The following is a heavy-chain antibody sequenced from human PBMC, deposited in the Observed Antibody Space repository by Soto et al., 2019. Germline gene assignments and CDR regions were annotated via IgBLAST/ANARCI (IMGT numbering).Heavy chain of an antibody. CDR3: ASSITGTTGPNTFDY. CDR1: GYSSTSYW. V-gene: IGHV5-51*01. D-gene: IGHD1-20*01. J-gene: IGHJ4*02. CDR2: IYPGDSDT. Sequence: GESLKISCKGSGYSSTSYWIGWVRQMPGKGLEWMGIIYPGDSDTRYSPSFQGQVTISADKSISTAYLQWSSLKASDTAMYYCASSITGTTGPNTFDYWGQGTLVTVSS.